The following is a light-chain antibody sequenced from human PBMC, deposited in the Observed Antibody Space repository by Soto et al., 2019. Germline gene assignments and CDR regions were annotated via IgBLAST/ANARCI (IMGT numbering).Light chain of an antibody. CDR1: SSDVGAYNY. CDR3: CSYAGSYTWV. CDR2: DVS. V-gene: IGLV2-11*01. Sequence: QSVLTQPRSVSGSPGQSVTISCTGTSSDVGAYNYVSWYQQHPGKAPKLMIYDVSKRPSGVPDRFSGSKSGITASLPISGLQAEDEADYYCCSYAGSYTWVFGGGTKVTVL. J-gene: IGLJ3*02.